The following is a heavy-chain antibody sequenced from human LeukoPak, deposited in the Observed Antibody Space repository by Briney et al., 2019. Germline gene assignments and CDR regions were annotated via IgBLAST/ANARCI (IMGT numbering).Heavy chain of an antibody. CDR3: SRDYYYDSGAYYPAVNH. CDR2: IRSKAKGGTT. Sequence: PGGSLRLSCIGSGFRFGDYAMSWVRQAPGKGLEWVGFIRSKAKGGTTHYAASVEGRFSVSRDDSKSTVYLQVNGMKTEDTAVYYCSRDYYYDSGAYYPAVNHWGQGTLVTVSS. CDR1: GFRFGDYA. D-gene: IGHD3-22*01. J-gene: IGHJ4*02. V-gene: IGHV3-49*04.